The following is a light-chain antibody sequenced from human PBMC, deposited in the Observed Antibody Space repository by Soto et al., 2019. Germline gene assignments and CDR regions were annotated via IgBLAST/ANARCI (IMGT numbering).Light chain of an antibody. V-gene: IGLV1-40*01. CDR1: SSNIGAGYD. Sequence: QAVVTQPPSVSGTPGQRVTISCTGSSSNIGAGYDVHWYHHLPGTAPKLLIYGNTNRPSGVPDRFSGSKSGTLASLAITGLQAEDEADYYCQSYDSSLSVWVFGGGTKLTVL. CDR3: QSYDSSLSVWV. J-gene: IGLJ3*02. CDR2: GNT.